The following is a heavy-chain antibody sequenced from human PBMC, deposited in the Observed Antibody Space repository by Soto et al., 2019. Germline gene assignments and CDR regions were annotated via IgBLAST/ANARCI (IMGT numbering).Heavy chain of an antibody. J-gene: IGHJ4*02. V-gene: IGHV3-23*01. CDR1: GFTFSSYA. CDR3: ANLGGGQWMVRGNYFDY. D-gene: IGHD6-19*01. CDR2: ISGSGGST. Sequence: EVQLLESGGGLVQPGGSLRLSCAASGFTFSSYAMSWVRQAPGKGLEWVSAISGSGGSTYYADSVKGRFTISRDNSKNPLYLQMNSLRAEDTAVYYCANLGGGQWMVRGNYFDYWGQGTLVTVSS.